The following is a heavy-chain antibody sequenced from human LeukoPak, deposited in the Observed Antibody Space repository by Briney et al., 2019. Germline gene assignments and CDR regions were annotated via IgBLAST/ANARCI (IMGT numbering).Heavy chain of an antibody. CDR2: MNPNTAGT. CDR1: GYTFTSYD. V-gene: IGHV1-2*02. CDR3: ARGVEPYYYDTTGYCSY. Sequence: ASVKVSCKASGYTFTSYDINWVRQAPGQGLEWMGWMNPNTAGTEYAQQFQGRVTMTRDTSISTAYMELNRLRSDDTAVYYCARGVEPYYYDTTGYCSYWGQGTLVTVSS. D-gene: IGHD3-22*01. J-gene: IGHJ4*02.